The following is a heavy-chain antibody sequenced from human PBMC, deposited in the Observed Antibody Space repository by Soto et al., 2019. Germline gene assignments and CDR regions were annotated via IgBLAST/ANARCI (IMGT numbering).Heavy chain of an antibody. D-gene: IGHD4-17*01. CDR2: IYYSGST. Sequence: QVQLQESGPGLVKPSETLSLTCTVSGGSISSYYWSWIRQPPGKGLEWIGYIYYSGSTNYNPSLNSRLTISVDTSKNQSSLKLSSVTAADPAVYYCAALYGDYEFGYGMDVWGQGTTVTVSS. CDR3: AALYGDYEFGYGMDV. CDR1: GGSISSYY. J-gene: IGHJ6*02. V-gene: IGHV4-59*08.